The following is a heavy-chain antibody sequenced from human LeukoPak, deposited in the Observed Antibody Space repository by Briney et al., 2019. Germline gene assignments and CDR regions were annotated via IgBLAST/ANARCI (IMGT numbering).Heavy chain of an antibody. D-gene: IGHD3-22*01. CDR2: ISSSSTTI. Sequence: GGSLRLPCAASGFIFTNYFMSWVRQAPGKGLEWVSYISSSSTTIYYADSVKGRFTISRDNAQNSLYLQMNSLRDEDTAVYYCARGPYYDDSGPEDWGQGTLVTVSS. CDR3: ARGPYYDDSGPED. CDR1: GFIFTNYF. V-gene: IGHV3-48*02. J-gene: IGHJ4*02.